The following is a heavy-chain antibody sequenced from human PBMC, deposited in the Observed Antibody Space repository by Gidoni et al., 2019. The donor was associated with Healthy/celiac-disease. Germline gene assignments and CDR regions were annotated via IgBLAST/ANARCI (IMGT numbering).Heavy chain of an antibody. V-gene: IGHV4-39*01. CDR2: IYYSGST. CDR1: GGSISSSSYY. D-gene: IGHD3-10*01. CDR3: ARHPVLAQYYYSLGWFDP. Sequence: QLQLQESGPGLVKPSETLSLTCTVSGGSISSSSYYWGWIRQPPGKGLEWIGSIYYSGSTYYIQSLKSRVTISVETSKNQFSLKLSAVTAADTAVYYCARHPVLAQYYYSLGWFDPWGQGTLVTVSS. J-gene: IGHJ5*02.